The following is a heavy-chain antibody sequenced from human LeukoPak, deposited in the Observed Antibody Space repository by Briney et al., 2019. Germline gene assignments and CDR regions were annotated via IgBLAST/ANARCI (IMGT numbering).Heavy chain of an antibody. CDR3: ARGHATYYDSWSGYSNWFDP. CDR1: SGSFSDFY. J-gene: IGHJ5*02. Sequence: SETLSLTCAVYSGSFSDFYGSWVRQPPGKGLEWIGEINHSGSTNYNPSLKSRFTISVDKSKNQFSLKVNAVTAADTAVYYCARGHATYYDSWSGYSNWFDPWGQGTLVTVSS. D-gene: IGHD3-3*01. V-gene: IGHV4-34*01. CDR2: INHSGST.